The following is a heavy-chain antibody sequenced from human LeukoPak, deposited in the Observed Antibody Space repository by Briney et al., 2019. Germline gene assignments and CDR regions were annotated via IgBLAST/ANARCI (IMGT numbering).Heavy chain of an antibody. CDR2: IRSDGGST. D-gene: IGHD6-13*01. CDR1: GFTVSSYD. Sequence: GGSLRLSCAASGFTVSSYDMSWVRHPPGKGLECGSFIRSDGGSTLYADSVKGRFTISRDNSKNTLYAEMTSLRAEDTGVYYCATLASGYSSPFDYWGEGTLVTVSS. J-gene: IGHJ4*02. V-gene: IGHV3-23*01. CDR3: ATLASGYSSPFDY.